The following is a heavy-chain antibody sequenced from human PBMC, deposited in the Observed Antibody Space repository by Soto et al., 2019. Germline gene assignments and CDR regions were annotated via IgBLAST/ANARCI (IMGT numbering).Heavy chain of an antibody. J-gene: IGHJ4*02. Sequence: SETLSLTCTVSGGSISSGDYYWSWIRQPPGKGLEWIGYIYYSGSTYYNPSLKSRVTISVDTSKNQFSLKLSSVTAADTAVYYCARGLGYCGGDCSYYFDYWGQGTLVTVSS. CDR2: IYYSGST. CDR1: GGSISSGDYY. V-gene: IGHV4-30-4*01. D-gene: IGHD2-21*02. CDR3: ARGLGYCGGDCSYYFDY.